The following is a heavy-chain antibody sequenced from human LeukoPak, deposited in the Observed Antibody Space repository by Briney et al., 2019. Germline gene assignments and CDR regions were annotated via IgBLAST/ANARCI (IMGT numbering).Heavy chain of an antibody. CDR3: ARGGYSYGHKEREFDS. V-gene: IGHV4-34*01. Sequence: PSETLSLTCAVYGGSFSDYYWSWIRQPPGKGLEWIGEINDSGSANYNPSLKSRVTISADTSKNQFSLKVISLTAADTAVYYCARGGYSYGHKEREFDSWGQGNLDSISS. D-gene: IGHD5-12*01. J-gene: IGHJ4*02. CDR1: GGSFSDYY. CDR2: INDSGSA.